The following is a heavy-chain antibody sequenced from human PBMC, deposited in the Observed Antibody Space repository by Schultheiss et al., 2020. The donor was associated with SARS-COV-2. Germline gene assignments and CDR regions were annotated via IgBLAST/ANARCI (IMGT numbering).Heavy chain of an antibody. D-gene: IGHD7-27*01. CDR3: ARDQRYSTTGAV. J-gene: IGHJ6*02. V-gene: IGHV3-48*03. CDR1: GFTFSSYQ. CDR2: ISTSASTI. Sequence: GGSLRLSCAASGFTFSSYQMNWVRQAPGKGLEWVSYISTSASTIYYADSVKGRFTISRDNAKNSLYLQMNSLRAEDTAVYYCARDQRYSTTGAVWGQGTTVTVSS.